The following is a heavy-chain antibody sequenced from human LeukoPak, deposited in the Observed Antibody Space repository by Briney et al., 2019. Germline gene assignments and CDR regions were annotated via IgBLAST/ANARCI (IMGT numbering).Heavy chain of an antibody. D-gene: IGHD5-12*01. CDR3: ASCNSGYASISKHGDAFAI. V-gene: IGHV3-53*01. J-gene: IGHJ3*02. CDR1: GFTVSSDY. CDR2: IYRSGRT. Sequence: PGGSLRLSCAVSGFTVSSDYLGWVRQAPGKGLEWISVIYRSGRTYYADSVKGRFTISRDNSKNSLYLQMNSLRAEDTAVYYCASCNSGYASISKHGDAFAIWGQGTMVTVSS.